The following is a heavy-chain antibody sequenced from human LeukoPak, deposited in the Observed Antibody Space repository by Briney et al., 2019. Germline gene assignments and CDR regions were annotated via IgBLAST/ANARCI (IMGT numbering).Heavy chain of an antibody. V-gene: IGHV1-18*01. D-gene: IGHD2-2*01. CDR3: ARVRFYIVVVPAAVAGNWFDP. J-gene: IGHJ5*02. CDR2: ISAYNGNT. Sequence: ASVKVSCKASGYTFTSYGISWVRQAPGQGLEWVGWISAYNGNTNYAQKLQGRVTMTTDTSTSTAYMELRSLRSDDTAVYYCARVRFYIVVVPAAVAGNWFDPWGQGTLVTVSS. CDR1: GYTFTSYG.